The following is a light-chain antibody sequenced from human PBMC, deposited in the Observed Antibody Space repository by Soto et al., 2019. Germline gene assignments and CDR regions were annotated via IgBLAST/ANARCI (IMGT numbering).Light chain of an antibody. V-gene: IGKV3-11*01. Sequence: DIVLTQSPGTLSLSPGERATLSCRASQSVSSYLAWYRQKPGQAPRLLIYDASTRATGISARFSGSGSGTDFTLTISSLEPEDFAVYYCQQRSNWPVTFGQGTKVDIK. J-gene: IGKJ1*01. CDR3: QQRSNWPVT. CDR2: DAS. CDR1: QSVSSY.